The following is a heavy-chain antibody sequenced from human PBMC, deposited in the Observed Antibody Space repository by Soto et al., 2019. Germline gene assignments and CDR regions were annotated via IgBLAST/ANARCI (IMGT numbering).Heavy chain of an antibody. Sequence: SETLSLTCTVSGGSISGYYWSWIRQPPGKGLEWIGYIYYSGSTNYNPSLKSRVTISVDTSKNQFSLKLSSVTAADTAVYYCARDYGSGWAGDAFDIWGQGTMVTVSS. D-gene: IGHD3-10*01. CDR2: IYYSGST. CDR3: ARDYGSGWAGDAFDI. V-gene: IGHV4-59*01. CDR1: GGSISGYY. J-gene: IGHJ3*02.